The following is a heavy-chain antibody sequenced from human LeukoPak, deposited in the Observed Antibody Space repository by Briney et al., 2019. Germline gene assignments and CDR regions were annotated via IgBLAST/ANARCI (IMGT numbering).Heavy chain of an antibody. D-gene: IGHD1-26*01. CDR2: ISYDGSYE. J-gene: IGHJ4*02. CDR3: AKVPGSESYIDS. V-gene: IGHV3-30*18. CDR1: GFTFSSYA. Sequence: PGGSLRLSCAASGFTFSSYAMSWVRQAPGKGLEWVAVISYDGSYEFYAESVKGRFTISRDNSKNTLYLQMNSLSDEDTAVYYCAKVPGSESYIDSWGQGTLVTVSS.